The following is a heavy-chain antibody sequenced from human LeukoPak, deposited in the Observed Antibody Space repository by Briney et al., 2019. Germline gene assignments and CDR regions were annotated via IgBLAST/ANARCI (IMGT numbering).Heavy chain of an antibody. V-gene: IGHV3-30*04. J-gene: IGHJ4*02. CDR1: GFTFSSYA. D-gene: IGHD5-12*01. Sequence: GGSLRLSCAASGFTFSSYAMHWVRQAPGKGLEWVAVISYDGSNKYYADSVKGRFTISRDNSKNTLYLQMNSLRAEDTAVYYCAKSGGYDEGYYFDYWGQGTLVTVSS. CDR2: ISYDGSNK. CDR3: AKSGGYDEGYYFDY.